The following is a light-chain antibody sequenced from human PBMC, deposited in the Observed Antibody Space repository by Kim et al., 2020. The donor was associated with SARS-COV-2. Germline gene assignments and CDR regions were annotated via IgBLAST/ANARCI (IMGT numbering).Light chain of an antibody. V-gene: IGKV1-33*01. CDR1: QNISTL. Sequence: SASGGDRVTITCQGSQNISTLLRWYQKKPGKPPDLLIYDVSNLEGGVPSRFSGSGSGTHFTLTISSQREEDITTYYCQQHDALITFGQGTRLEIK. J-gene: IGKJ5*01. CDR2: DVS. CDR3: QQHDALIT.